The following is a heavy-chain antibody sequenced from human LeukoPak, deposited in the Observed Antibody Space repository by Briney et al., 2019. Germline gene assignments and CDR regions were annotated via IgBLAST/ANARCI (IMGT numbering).Heavy chain of an antibody. CDR2: IYTTGSRI. J-gene: IGHJ4*02. Sequence: PGGSLRLSCAASGFTFSCYKMRWVRQAPGKGLEWVSYIYTTGSRILYADSVKGRFTISRDNAKNSLYLEMDSLRAEDTAVYYCVREINSACAFDYWGQGTLVTVSS. V-gene: IGHV3-48*03. CDR1: GFTFSCYK. D-gene: IGHD2/OR15-2a*01. CDR3: VREINSACAFDY.